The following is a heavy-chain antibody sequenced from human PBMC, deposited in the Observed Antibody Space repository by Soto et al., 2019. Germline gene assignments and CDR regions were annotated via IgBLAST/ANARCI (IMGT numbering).Heavy chain of an antibody. J-gene: IGHJ4*02. CDR2: IIPIFGTA. V-gene: IGHV1-69*13. CDR3: ARDPPRNPYSSSAAVDY. Sequence: SVKVSCKASGGTFSSYAISWVRQAPGQGLEWMGGIIPIFGTANYAQKFQGRVTITADESTSTAYMELSSLRSEDTAVYYCARDPPRNPYSSSAAVDYWGQGTLVTVSS. CDR1: GGTFSSYA. D-gene: IGHD6-6*01.